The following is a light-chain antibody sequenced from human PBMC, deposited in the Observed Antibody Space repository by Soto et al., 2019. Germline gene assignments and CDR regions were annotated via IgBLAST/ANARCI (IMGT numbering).Light chain of an antibody. CDR3: QQYKTYSPDA. V-gene: IGKV1-39*01. CDR2: AAS. Sequence: DIQMTQSPSSLSSSVGDRVTITCLSSQSISSYLNWYQQKPGKAPKLLIYAASSLQSGVPSRFSGSGSGTEFTLTISSLQPDDFATYFCQQYKTYSPDAFGQGTKVDIK. J-gene: IGKJ2*01. CDR1: QSISSY.